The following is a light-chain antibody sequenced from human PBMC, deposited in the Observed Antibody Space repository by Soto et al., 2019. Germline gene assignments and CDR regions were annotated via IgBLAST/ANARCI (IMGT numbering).Light chain of an antibody. Sequence: EIVLTQSPATLSLSPGERATLSCRASQNVGRYLAWYQQKPGQAPRLLIYDASNRATGIPARFSGSGSGTDFSLTISSLEPEDLAVYYCQQRSTWPLTFGGGTKVEIK. CDR1: QNVGRY. V-gene: IGKV3-11*01. CDR2: DAS. J-gene: IGKJ4*01. CDR3: QQRSTWPLT.